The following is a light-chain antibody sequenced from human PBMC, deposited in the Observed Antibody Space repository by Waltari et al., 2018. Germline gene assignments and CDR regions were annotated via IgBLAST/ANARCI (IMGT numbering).Light chain of an antibody. CDR2: GNS. J-gene: IGLJ2*01. CDR3: QSYDRSLDGYVV. V-gene: IGLV1-40*01. Sequence: QSVLTQPPSVSGAPGQRVTISCTGSSSNIGATYDVPWYQQLPATAPKVLIYGNSNRPSGVPDRFSGSKSGTSASLAISGLQAEDEADYYCQSYDRSLDGYVVFGGGTKLTVL. CDR1: SSNIGATYD.